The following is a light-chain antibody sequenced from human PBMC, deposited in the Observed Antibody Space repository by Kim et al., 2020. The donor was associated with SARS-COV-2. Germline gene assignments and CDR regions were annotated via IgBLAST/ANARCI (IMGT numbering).Light chain of an antibody. CDR2: SAS. CDR1: RSVSSH. CDR3: QHYVNWPLT. J-gene: IGKJ4*01. Sequence: EIVMTQSPATLSVSPGERATLSCRASRSVSSHLAWYQQKPGQGPRLLIYSASTRATGVPDRFSGSGSGTDFTLTISSLHSEDFAVYYCQHYVNWPLTFGGGTKVDIK. V-gene: IGKV3-15*01.